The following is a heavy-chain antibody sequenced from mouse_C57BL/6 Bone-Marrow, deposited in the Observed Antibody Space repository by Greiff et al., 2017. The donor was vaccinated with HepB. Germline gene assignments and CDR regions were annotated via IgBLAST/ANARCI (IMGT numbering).Heavy chain of an antibody. CDR3: ARRGYSNYSWFAY. Sequence: EVKLVESGGGLVQPGGSLKLSCAASGFTFSDYYMYWVRQTPEKRLEWVAYISNGGGSTYYPDTVKGRFTISRDNAKNTLYLQMSRLKSEDTAMYYCARRGYSNYSWFAYWGQGTLVTVSA. J-gene: IGHJ3*01. D-gene: IGHD2-5*01. V-gene: IGHV5-12*01. CDR1: GFTFSDYY. CDR2: ISNGGGST.